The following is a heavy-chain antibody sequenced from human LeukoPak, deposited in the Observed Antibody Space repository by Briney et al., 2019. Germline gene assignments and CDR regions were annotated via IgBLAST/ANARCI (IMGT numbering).Heavy chain of an antibody. CDR2: ISSSGSSM. CDR1: GSTFSDYY. J-gene: IGHJ4*02. D-gene: IGHD6-6*01. V-gene: IGHV3-11*01. Sequence: GGSPRLSCAASGSTFSDYYMSWIRQAPGKGLEWVSYISSSGSSMYYADSVKGRFTISRDNAKNSLSLQMNSLRAEDTAVYYCASGFTSSDYWGQGTLVTVSS. CDR3: ASGFTSSDY.